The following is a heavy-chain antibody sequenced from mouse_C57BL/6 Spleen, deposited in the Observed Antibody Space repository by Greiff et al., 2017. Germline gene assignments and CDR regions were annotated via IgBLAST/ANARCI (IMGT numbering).Heavy chain of an antibody. Sequence: EVKLVESGGGLVQSERSLRLSCATSGFTFSDFYMEWVRQAPGKGLEWIAASRNKANDYTTEYSASVKGRFIVSRDTSQSILYLQMNALRAEDTAIYYCARAIYYDYDWFAYWGQGTLVTVSA. CDR3: ARAIYYDYDWFAY. CDR1: GFTFSDFY. D-gene: IGHD2-4*01. J-gene: IGHJ3*01. V-gene: IGHV7-1*01. CDR2: SRNKANDYTT.